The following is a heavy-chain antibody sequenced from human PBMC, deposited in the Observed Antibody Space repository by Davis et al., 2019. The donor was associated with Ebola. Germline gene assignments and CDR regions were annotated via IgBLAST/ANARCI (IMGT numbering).Heavy chain of an antibody. CDR1: GFTFSSYW. Sequence: GESLKISCAASGFTFSSYWMSWVRQAPGKGLEWVANIKQDGSEKYYVDSVKGRFTISRDNAKNSLYLQMNSLRAEDTAVYYCARVAGDSGSYYPFVYYYYGMDVWGQGTTVTVSS. CDR3: ARVAGDSGSYYPFVYYYYGMDV. CDR2: IKQDGSEK. J-gene: IGHJ6*02. D-gene: IGHD1-26*01. V-gene: IGHV3-7*03.